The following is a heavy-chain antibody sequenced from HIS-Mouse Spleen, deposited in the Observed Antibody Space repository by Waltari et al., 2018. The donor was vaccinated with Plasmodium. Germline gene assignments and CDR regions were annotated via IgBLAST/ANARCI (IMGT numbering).Heavy chain of an antibody. CDR3: ARGYLVTTVTTYYYYGMDV. CDR1: GSTFTSYA. Sequence: QVQLVQSGAEVKTPGASVKVSCKASGSTFTSYAINWVRQATGQRLEWMGWMNPNSGNTGYAQKFQGRVTMTRNTSISTAYMELSSLRSEDTAVYYCARGYLVTTVTTYYYYGMDVWGQGTTVTVSS. J-gene: IGHJ6*02. D-gene: IGHD4-17*01. V-gene: IGHV1-8*01. CDR2: MNPNSGNT.